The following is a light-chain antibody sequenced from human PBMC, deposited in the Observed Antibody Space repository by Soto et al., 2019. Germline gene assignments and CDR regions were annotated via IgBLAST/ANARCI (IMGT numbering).Light chain of an antibody. J-gene: IGLJ2*01. Sequence: QSALTQPPSASGSPGQSVTISCTGTSSDVGGYNHVSWYQHHPGKAPQLMIYEVDKRPSGVPDRFSGSRSGNTASLTVSWRQAEEEADYYCSSYAGNNILIFGGGTKVTVL. CDR3: SSYAGNNILI. CDR2: EVD. CDR1: SSDVGGYNH. V-gene: IGLV2-8*01.